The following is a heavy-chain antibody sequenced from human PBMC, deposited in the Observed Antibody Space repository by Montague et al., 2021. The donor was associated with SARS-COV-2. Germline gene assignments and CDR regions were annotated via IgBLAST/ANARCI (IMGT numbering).Heavy chain of an antibody. CDR1: GGSINSSY. CDR3: AREDRWNWFDP. D-gene: IGHD5-24*01. CDR2: TYYRGST. J-gene: IGHJ5*02. Sequence: SETLSLTCTVPGGSINSSYWSWIRQPPGKGLEWIGYTYYRGSTNYNPSLKTRVTISVDTSKNQFSLKLSSVTAADTAVYYCAREDRWNWFDPWGQGTLVIVSS. V-gene: IGHV4-59*01.